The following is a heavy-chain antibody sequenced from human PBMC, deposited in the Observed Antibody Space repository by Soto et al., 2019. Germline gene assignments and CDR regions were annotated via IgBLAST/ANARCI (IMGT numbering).Heavy chain of an antibody. CDR1: GGTISSYY. Sequence: SVTLSLTCTVAGGTISSYYLSWIRPPPGKGLEWIGYIYYSGSTNYNPSLKSRVTISVDTSKNQFSLKLSSVTAADTAVYYCARLGYCSSTSCYVNYYYMDVWGKGTTVTAP. V-gene: IGHV4-59*01. CDR2: IYYSGST. CDR3: ARLGYCSSTSCYVNYYYMDV. J-gene: IGHJ6*03. D-gene: IGHD2-2*01.